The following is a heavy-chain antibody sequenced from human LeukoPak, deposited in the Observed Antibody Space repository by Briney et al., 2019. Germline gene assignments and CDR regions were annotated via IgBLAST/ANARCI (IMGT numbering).Heavy chain of an antibody. CDR2: ISSSSDSI. D-gene: IGHD6-6*01. CDR3: ARSAARLRYYYAMDV. V-gene: IGHV3-48*01. CDR1: GFTFSNYG. J-gene: IGHJ6*02. Sequence: PGGSLRLSCAASGFTFSNYGMNWVRQAPGKRLEWVSYISSSSDSIYYADSVKGRFTISRRNSKNTLYLQMSSLRAEDTAVYFCARSAARLRYYYAMDVWGQGTTVTVCS.